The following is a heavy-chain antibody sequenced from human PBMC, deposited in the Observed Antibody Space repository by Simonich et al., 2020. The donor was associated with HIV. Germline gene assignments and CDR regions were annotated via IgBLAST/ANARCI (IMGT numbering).Heavy chain of an antibody. CDR3: ARALRWFDP. J-gene: IGHJ5*02. D-gene: IGHD3-16*02. CDR2: MNPNSGNT. V-gene: IGHV1-8*03. CDR1: GYTFTSYY. Sequence: QVQLVQSGAEVKKPGASVKVSCKASGYTFTSYYMNWVRQAPGQGLEWMGWMNPNSGNTDYAQKFQGRVTITRDTSINTAYMELSSLKSEDTAVYYCARALRWFDPWGQGTLVTVSS.